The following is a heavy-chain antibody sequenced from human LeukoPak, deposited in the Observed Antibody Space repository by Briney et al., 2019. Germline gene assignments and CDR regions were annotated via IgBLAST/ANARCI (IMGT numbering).Heavy chain of an antibody. CDR3: TTLGYHLDS. J-gene: IGHJ4*02. CDR1: GFPFSVYE. Sequence: GGSLRLSCAASGFPFSVYEMNWVRQAPGKGLEWVSYIAGSDTRTYYADSVKGRFTISRDNAKNSLFLQMNSLRAKDTALYYCTTLGYHLDSWGQGTLVTVSS. D-gene: IGHD3-22*01. V-gene: IGHV3-48*03. CDR2: IAGSDTRT.